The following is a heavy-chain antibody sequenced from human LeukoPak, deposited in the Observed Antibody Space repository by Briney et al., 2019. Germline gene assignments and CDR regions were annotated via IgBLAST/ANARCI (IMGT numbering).Heavy chain of an antibody. CDR3: AKGAHYDILTGYYRDYYGMDV. CDR1: GFTFSSYA. D-gene: IGHD3-9*01. J-gene: IGHJ6*02. Sequence: PGGSLRLSCAASGFTFSSYAMSWVRQAPGKGLEWVSAISGSGGSAYYADSVKGRFTISRDNSKNTLYLQMNSLRAEDTAVYYCAKGAHYDILTGYYRDYYGMDVWGQGTTVTVSS. V-gene: IGHV3-23*01. CDR2: ISGSGGSA.